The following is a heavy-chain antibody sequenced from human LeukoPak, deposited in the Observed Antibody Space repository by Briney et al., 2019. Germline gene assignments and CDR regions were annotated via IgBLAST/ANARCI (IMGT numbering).Heavy chain of an antibody. D-gene: IGHD1-26*01. J-gene: IGHJ3*02. CDR2: IIPIFGTA. CDR3: ARSTPQLIVGATRNAFDI. CDR1: GGTFSSYA. Sequence: SVKVSCKASGGTFSSYAISWVRQAPGQGLEWMGGIIPIFGTANYAQKFQGRVTITTDESTSTAYMELSSLRSEDTAVYHCARSTPQLIVGATRNAFDIWGQGTMVTVSS. V-gene: IGHV1-69*05.